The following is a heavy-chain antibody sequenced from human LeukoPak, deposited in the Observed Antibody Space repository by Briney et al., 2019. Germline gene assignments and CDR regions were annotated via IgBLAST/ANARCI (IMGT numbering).Heavy chain of an antibody. CDR3: ARVEIVTKGFDY. J-gene: IGHJ4*02. Sequence: SETLSPTCTVSGGSISSYYWSWIRQPPGKGLEWIGYIYYSGSTNYNPSLKSRVTISVDTSKNQFSLKLSSVTAADTAVYYCARVEIVTKGFDYWGQGTLVTVSS. CDR1: GGSISSYY. CDR2: IYYSGST. V-gene: IGHV4-59*01. D-gene: IGHD3-16*02.